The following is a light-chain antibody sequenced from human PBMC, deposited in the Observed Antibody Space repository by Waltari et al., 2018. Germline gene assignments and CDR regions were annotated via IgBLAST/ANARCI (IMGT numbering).Light chain of an antibody. Sequence: ETVLTQSPGTLSLAPGERATLPCRASQSVGSSYLAWYQQKPGQAPRLLIYAASSRATGIPDRFSGSGSGTDFTLTINRLEPEDFAVYYCQQYGSPPYTFGQGTKLELK. CDR3: QQYGSPPYT. CDR2: AAS. CDR1: QSVGSSY. V-gene: IGKV3-20*01. J-gene: IGKJ2*01.